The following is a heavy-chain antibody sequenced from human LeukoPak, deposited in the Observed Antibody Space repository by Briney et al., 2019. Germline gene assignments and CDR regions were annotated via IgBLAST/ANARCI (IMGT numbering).Heavy chain of an antibody. CDR2: ISSSSSYI. CDR3: AREGARAPNWIDP. Sequence: PGGSLRLSCAASGFTFSSYSMNWVRQAPGKGLEWVSSISSSSSYIYYADSVKGRFTISRDNAKNSLYLQMNSLRAEDTAVYYCAREGARAPNWIDPWGQGTLVTVSS. J-gene: IGHJ5*02. CDR1: GFTFSSYS. V-gene: IGHV3-21*01.